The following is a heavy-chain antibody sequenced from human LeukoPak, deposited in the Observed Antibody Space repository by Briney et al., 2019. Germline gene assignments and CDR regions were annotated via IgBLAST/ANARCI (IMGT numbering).Heavy chain of an antibody. V-gene: IGHV1-18*01. Sequence: ASVKVSCKASGYTFTTYGISWVRQAPGQGLEWMGWINGYNGNTNYAQKLQGRVTMNTDTSTNTAYMELRSLTSDDTAVYYCARSRGGYSYGYGENWGQGTLVTASS. CDR2: INGYNGNT. J-gene: IGHJ4*02. CDR3: ARSRGGYSYGYGEN. CDR1: GYTFTTYG. D-gene: IGHD5-18*01.